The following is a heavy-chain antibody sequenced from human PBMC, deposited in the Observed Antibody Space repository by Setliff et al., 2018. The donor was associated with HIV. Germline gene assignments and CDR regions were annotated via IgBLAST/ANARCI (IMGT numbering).Heavy chain of an antibody. V-gene: IGHV3-33*01. Sequence: GGSLRLSCAASGFTFSGYGMHWVRQAPGKGLEWVAVIWVDGGNKNYADSVKGRFTISRDNSKNTLYLQMNTLRAGDTALYFCARIEGGTYFGWFDYWGQGTLVTVSS. CDR2: IWVDGGNK. J-gene: IGHJ4*02. D-gene: IGHD1-26*01. CDR1: GFTFSGYG. CDR3: ARIEGGTYFGWFDY.